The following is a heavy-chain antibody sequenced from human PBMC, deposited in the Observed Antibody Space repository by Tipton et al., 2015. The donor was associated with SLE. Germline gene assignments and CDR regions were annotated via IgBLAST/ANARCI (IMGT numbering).Heavy chain of an antibody. D-gene: IGHD5-24*01. Sequence: QLVQSGPEVKKPGASVKVSCKASGYTFTSFDINWVRQATGQGLEWMGWMNPNSGNTAYAQKFQGRVTMTRDTSISTAYMELSSLRYEDTAVYYCARAPPQLGFDYWGQGTLVTVSS. J-gene: IGHJ4*02. V-gene: IGHV1-8*01. CDR1: GYTFTSFD. CDR3: ARAPPQLGFDY. CDR2: MNPNSGNT.